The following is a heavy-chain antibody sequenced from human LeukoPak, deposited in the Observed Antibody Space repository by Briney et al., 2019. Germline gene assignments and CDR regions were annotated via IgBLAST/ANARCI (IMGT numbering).Heavy chain of an antibody. CDR1: GGSISSYY. V-gene: IGHV4-4*07. Sequence: SETLSLTCTVSGGSISSYYWSWIRQPAGKGLEWIGRIYTSGSTNYNPSLKSRVTISVDKSKNQFSLKLSSVTAADTAVYYCARAVAAAGISHLDYWGQGTLVTVSS. CDR2: IYTSGST. CDR3: ARAVAAAGISHLDY. D-gene: IGHD6-13*01. J-gene: IGHJ4*02.